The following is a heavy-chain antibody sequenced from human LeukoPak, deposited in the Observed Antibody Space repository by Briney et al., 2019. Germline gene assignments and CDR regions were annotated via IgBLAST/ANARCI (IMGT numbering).Heavy chain of an antibody. J-gene: IGHJ3*02. Sequence: RGSLRLSCAASGFTFSSYSMNWVRQAPGKGLEWVSSISSSSSYIYYADPVKGRFTISRDNSKNTLFLQMNNLRAEDTAKYYCAKSLLTTAAGTGRAFDIWGQGTMVTVSS. V-gene: IGHV3-21*04. CDR2: ISSSSSYI. D-gene: IGHD2/OR15-2a*01. CDR3: AKSLLTTAAGTGRAFDI. CDR1: GFTFSSYS.